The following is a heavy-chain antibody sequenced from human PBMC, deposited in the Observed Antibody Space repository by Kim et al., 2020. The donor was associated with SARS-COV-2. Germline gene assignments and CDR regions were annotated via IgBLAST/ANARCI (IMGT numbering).Heavy chain of an antibody. CDR2: IVFDVNRK. J-gene: IGHJ4*02. Sequence: GGSLRLSCAASGFTFRTHGMYWVRQAPGKGPEWVAFIVFDVNRKYYADSVNGRFTISRDNYRNTLALQMDRLRLEDTAIDYCGKVFDLWGQGVQFTGSS. CDR3: GKVFDL. CDR1: GFTFRTHG. V-gene: IGHV3-30*02.